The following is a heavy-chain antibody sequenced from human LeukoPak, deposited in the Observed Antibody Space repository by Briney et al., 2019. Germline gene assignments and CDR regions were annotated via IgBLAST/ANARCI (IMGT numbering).Heavy chain of an antibody. J-gene: IGHJ5*02. CDR1: GFTFSSYS. CDR2: ISSSSSYI. V-gene: IGHV3-21*01. Sequence: PGGSLRLSCAASGFTFSSYSTNWVRQAPGKGLEWVSSISSSSSYIYYADSVKGRFTISRDNAKNPLYLQMNSLRAEDTAVYYCARDRIEYCSGGSCYDAWFDPWGQGTLVTVSS. D-gene: IGHD2-15*01. CDR3: ARDRIEYCSGGSCYDAWFDP.